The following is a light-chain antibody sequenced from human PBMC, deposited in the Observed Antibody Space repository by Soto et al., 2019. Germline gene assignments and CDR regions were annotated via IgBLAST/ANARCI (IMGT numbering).Light chain of an antibody. CDR1: SSNIGSTYD. V-gene: IGLV1-40*01. J-gene: IGLJ2*01. CDR2: GNT. CDR3: QSYDNNLEI. Sequence: QSVLTQPPSVSGAPGQRVTISCTGRSSNIGSTYDVQWFQQLPGTAPKLLIYGNTNRPSGVPDRFSGSKSGTSASLAITGLQAEDEADYYYQSYDNNLEIFGGGTKLTVL.